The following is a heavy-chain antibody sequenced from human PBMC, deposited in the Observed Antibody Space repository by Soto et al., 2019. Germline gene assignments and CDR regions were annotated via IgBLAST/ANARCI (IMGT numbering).Heavy chain of an antibody. CDR3: ARGDKGAFDL. Sequence: EVPLVESEGGLVQPGGSLRLSCAASGFTFSYYWMHWVRQAPGQGLVWVSRVHSDGSSTTYADSVKGRFTISRDNAKNTVYLQMNSLRAEATAVNYCARGDKGAFDLWGQGTMVTVSS. J-gene: IGHJ3*01. D-gene: IGHD2-21*02. V-gene: IGHV3-74*01. CDR1: GFTFSYYW. CDR2: VHSDGSST.